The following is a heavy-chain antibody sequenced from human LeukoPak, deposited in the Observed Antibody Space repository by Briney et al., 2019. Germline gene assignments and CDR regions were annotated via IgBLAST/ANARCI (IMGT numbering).Heavy chain of an antibody. Sequence: SETLSLTCTVSGGSISSYYWSWIRQPPGKGLEWIGYIYYSGSTNYNPSLKSRVTISVDRSKNQFSLSLSSVTAADTAVYYCARGPSRGYDSSGYPYKWFDPWGQGTLVTVSS. D-gene: IGHD3-22*01. CDR3: ARGPSRGYDSSGYPYKWFDP. V-gene: IGHV4-59*01. CDR2: IYYSGST. J-gene: IGHJ5*02. CDR1: GGSISSYY.